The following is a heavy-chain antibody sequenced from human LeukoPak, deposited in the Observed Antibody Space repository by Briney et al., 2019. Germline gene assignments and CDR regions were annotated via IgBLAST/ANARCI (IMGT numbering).Heavy chain of an antibody. D-gene: IGHD6-19*01. CDR1: GGSISSYY. J-gene: IGHJ6*03. CDR2: IYTSGST. V-gene: IGHV4-4*07. CDR3: ARDGGRNRSGWYGTSYSYMAF. Sequence: PSETLSLTCTVSGGSISSYYWSWIRQPAGKGLEWIGRIYTSGSTNYNPSLKSRVTMSVDTSKNQFSLKLSSVTAADTAVYYCARDGGRNRSGWYGTSYSYMAFWAKGPRSPSP.